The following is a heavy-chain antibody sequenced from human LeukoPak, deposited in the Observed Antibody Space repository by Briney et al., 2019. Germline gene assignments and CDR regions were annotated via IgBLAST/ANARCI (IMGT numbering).Heavy chain of an antibody. J-gene: IGHJ4*02. CDR3: AREHRKYGTDY. Sequence: PSQTLSLTCTVSGGSISRGDYYWSWIRQPPGTGLEWTGYIYYSGSTYYNPSLKSRVTISVDTSKNQFSLKMSAVTAADTAVYYCAREHRKYGTDYWGQGTLVTVSS. CDR1: GGSISRGDYY. D-gene: IGHD1-26*01. V-gene: IGHV4-30-4*08. CDR2: IYYSGST.